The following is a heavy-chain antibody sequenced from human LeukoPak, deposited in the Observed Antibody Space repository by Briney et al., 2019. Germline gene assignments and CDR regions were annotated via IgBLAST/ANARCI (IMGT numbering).Heavy chain of an antibody. V-gene: IGHV4-31*03. Sequence: SETLSLTCTVSGGSISSGAYYWNWIRHFPGEGLEWIGYIYYSGNTYYNPSLKSRITISRDTSKNQFSLKMTSVTAADTAVYYCARGIIVVVPAARKHGMDVWGQGTTVTVSS. D-gene: IGHD2-2*01. CDR3: ARGIIVVVPAARKHGMDV. J-gene: IGHJ6*02. CDR1: GGSISSGAYY. CDR2: IYYSGNT.